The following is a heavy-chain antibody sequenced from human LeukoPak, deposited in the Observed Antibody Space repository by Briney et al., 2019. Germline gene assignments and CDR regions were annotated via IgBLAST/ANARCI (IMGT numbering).Heavy chain of an antibody. Sequence: GSLRLSCAASGFTFSSYSMNWVRQPPGKGLEWIGEINHSGSTNYNPSLKSRVTISVDTSKNQFSLKLSSVTAADTAVYYCAREEMATIDYWGQGTLVTVSS. CDR2: INHSGST. CDR1: GFTFSSYS. J-gene: IGHJ4*02. V-gene: IGHV4-34*01. D-gene: IGHD5-12*01. CDR3: AREEMATIDY.